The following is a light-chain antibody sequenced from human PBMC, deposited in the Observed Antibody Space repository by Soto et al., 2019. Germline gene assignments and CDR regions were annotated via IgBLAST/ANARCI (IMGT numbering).Light chain of an antibody. CDR1: QSISSN. J-gene: IGKJ1*01. Sequence: DIQMTQSPSSLSASVGDRVTITCRASQSISSNLNWYQQKPGKAPKLLIYAASTLQSGVPSRFSGSGSGTDFTLTISSLQPDDFATYYCQQYHGYSLTFGQGTKVDI. CDR2: AAS. CDR3: QQYHGYSLT. V-gene: IGKV1-39*01.